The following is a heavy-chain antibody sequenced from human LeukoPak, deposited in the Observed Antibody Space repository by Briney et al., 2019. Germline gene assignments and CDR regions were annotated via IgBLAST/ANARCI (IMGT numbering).Heavy chain of an antibody. CDR1: GGSISSYY. V-gene: IGHV4-59*01. CDR2: IYYSGCT. CDR3: ARCTDSGGVDY. Sequence: PSETLSLTCTVSGGSISSYYWSWIRQPPGKGLEWIGYIYYSGCTNYNPSLKSRVTISVDTSKNQFSLKLSSVTAADTAVYYCARCTDSGGVDYWGQGTLVTVSS. J-gene: IGHJ4*02. D-gene: IGHD3-16*01.